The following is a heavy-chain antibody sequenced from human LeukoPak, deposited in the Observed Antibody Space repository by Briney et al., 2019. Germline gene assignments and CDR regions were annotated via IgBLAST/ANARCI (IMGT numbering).Heavy chain of an antibody. J-gene: IGHJ6*03. D-gene: IGHD4-17*01. CDR1: GFTFSSYS. CDR2: ISYDGSNK. CDR3: AKTFDYGDYRNLGNYYYYMDV. Sequence: GRSLRLSCAASGFTFSSYSIHWVRQAPGKGLEWVAVISYDGSNKYYADSVKGRFTISRDNSKNTLYLEMNSLRTEDTAVYYCAKTFDYGDYRNLGNYYYYMDVWGKGTTVTVSS. V-gene: IGHV3-30*18.